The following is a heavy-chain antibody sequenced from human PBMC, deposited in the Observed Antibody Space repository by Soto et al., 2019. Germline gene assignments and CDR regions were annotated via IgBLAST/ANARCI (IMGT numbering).Heavy chain of an antibody. V-gene: IGHV1-46*01. J-gene: IGHJ5*02. D-gene: IGHD3-16*02. CDR2: LNHYGGSR. CDR1: ADTFASYY. Sequence: GASGKVACKAPADTFASYYILWLRQPPGHGLEWLGMLNHYGGSRRFAPTSQDRTTMTTETSPSTVYRELRRLRSEDMAVYYCASSSGGVFGIIIEVSNWSAPWVQGSLVTVSA. CDR3: ASSSGGVFGIIIEVSNWSAP.